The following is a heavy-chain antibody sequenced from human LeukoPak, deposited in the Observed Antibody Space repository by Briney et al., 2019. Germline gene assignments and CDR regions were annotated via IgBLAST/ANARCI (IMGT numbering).Heavy chain of an antibody. D-gene: IGHD6-13*01. CDR2: ISGSGGST. J-gene: IGHJ4*02. CDR1: GFTFSSYA. CDR3: AKDRGAAGTADLWDY. V-gene: IGHV3-23*01. Sequence: PGGSLRLSCAASGFTFSSYAMSWVRQAPGKGLEWVSVISGSGGSTYYADSVKGRFTISRDNSKNTLYLQMNSLRAEDTAVYYCAKDRGAAGTADLWDYWGQGTLVTASS.